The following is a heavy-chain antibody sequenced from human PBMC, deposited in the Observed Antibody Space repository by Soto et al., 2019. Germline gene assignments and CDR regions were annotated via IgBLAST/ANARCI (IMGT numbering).Heavy chain of an antibody. D-gene: IGHD3-16*01. CDR2: ISGSGGST. CDR1: GFTFSSYA. V-gene: IGHV3-23*01. J-gene: IGHJ4*02. CDR3: AKGDYIMITFGGVKWDY. Sequence: EVQLLESGGGLVQPGGSPRLSCAASGFTFSSYAMSWVRQAPGKGLEWVSAISGSGGSTNYADSVKGRFTISRDNSKNTLYLQMNSLRAEDTAVYYCAKGDYIMITFGGVKWDYWGQGTLVTVSS.